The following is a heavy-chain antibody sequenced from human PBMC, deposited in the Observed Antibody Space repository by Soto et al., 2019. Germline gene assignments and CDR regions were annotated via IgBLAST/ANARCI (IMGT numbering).Heavy chain of an antibody. V-gene: IGHV4-59*01. CDR3: ARGRDAASQFYSPHGMDV. CDR2: IYYSGST. D-gene: IGHD2-15*01. CDR1: GGSISSYY. Sequence: PSETLSLTCPVSGGSISSYYWSWIRPPPGKGLEWIGYIYYSGSTNYNPSLKSRVTISVDTSKNQFSLKLSSVTAADTAIYFCARGRDAASQFYSPHGMDVWGQGTTVTVSS. J-gene: IGHJ6*02.